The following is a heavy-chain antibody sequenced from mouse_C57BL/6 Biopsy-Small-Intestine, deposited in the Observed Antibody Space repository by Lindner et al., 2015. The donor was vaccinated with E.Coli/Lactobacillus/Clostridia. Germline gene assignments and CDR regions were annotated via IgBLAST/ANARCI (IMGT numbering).Heavy chain of an antibody. CDR2: FDPENGET. CDR1: GNTFTELS. Sequence: SVKVSCKLSGNTFTELSVHWVRQAPGKGLEWMGGFDPENGETIYAQNFQGRVTMTEDTSTDTAYMDLSSLSSEDTAVYYCATDLGIASSDYWGQGTLVTVSS. J-gene: IGHJ4*01. V-gene: IGHV1-18*01. CDR3: ATDLGIASSDY. D-gene: IGHD3-3*01.